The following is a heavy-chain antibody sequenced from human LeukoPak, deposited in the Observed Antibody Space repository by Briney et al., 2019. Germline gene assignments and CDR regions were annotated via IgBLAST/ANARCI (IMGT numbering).Heavy chain of an antibody. J-gene: IGHJ5*02. CDR1: GGSISSGGYY. CDR2: IYYSGST. D-gene: IGHD3-10*01. CDR3: ARDRGSYYGSGSCPYHWFDP. Sequence: SETLSLTCTVSGGSISSGGYYWSWIRQHPGKGLEWIGYIYYSGSTYYNPSLKSRVTISVDTSKNQFSLKLSSVTAADTAVYYCARDRGSYYGSGSCPYHWFDPWGQGTLVTVSS. V-gene: IGHV4-31*03.